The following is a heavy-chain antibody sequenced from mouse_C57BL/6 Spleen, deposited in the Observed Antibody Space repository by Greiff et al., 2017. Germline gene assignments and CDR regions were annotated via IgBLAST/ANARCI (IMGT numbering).Heavy chain of an antibody. J-gene: IGHJ2*01. CDR3: ARWRSGYVGYFDY. CDR1: GYTFTDYY. D-gene: IGHD3-2*02. CDR2: INPNNGGT. V-gene: IGHV1-26*01. Sequence: VQLQQSGPELVKPGASVKISCKASGYTFTDYYMNWVKQSHGKSLEWIGDINPNNGGTSYNQKFKGKATLTVDKSSSTAYMELRSLTSEDSAVYYCARWRSGYVGYFDYWGQGTTLTVSS.